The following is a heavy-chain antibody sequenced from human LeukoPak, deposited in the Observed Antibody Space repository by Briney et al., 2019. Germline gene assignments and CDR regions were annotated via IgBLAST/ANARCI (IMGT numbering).Heavy chain of an antibody. V-gene: IGHV3-21*01. CDR3: ARTVVGATTAAFDI. Sequence: GGSLRLSCAASGFTFSWYTMNWVRQAPGKGLDWVSIISSSSSYIYYADSVKGRFTISRDNAKNSLYLQMNSLRAEDTAVYYCARTVVGATTAAFDIWGQGTMVTVSS. J-gene: IGHJ3*02. CDR1: GFTFSWYT. CDR2: ISSSSSYI. D-gene: IGHD1-26*01.